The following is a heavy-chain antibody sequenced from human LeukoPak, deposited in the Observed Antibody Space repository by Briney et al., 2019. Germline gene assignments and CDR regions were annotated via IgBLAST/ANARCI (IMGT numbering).Heavy chain of an antibody. CDR1: GYTFTSYG. CDR2: ISAYNGNK. Sequence: PSVKVSCKASGYTFTSYGISWVRQAPGQGLEWMGGISAYNGNKNYAQKLQGRVTMTTDTSTSTAYMELKSLRSDDTAVYYCARDITVTTGDTYYYYYYGMDVWGQGTTGTVSS. J-gene: IGHJ6*02. CDR3: ARDITVTTGDTYYYYYYGMDV. V-gene: IGHV1-18*01. D-gene: IGHD4-17*01.